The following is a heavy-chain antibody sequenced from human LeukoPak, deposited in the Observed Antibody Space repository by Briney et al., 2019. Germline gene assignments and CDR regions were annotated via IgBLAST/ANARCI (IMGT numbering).Heavy chain of an antibody. CDR3: ARDVGGYCSGGSCSVGY. CDR2: IYDSGST. V-gene: IGHV4-59*01. J-gene: IGHJ4*02. Sequence: PSETLSLTCTVSGGSLKTYSWNWIRQPSGKGLEWIGYIYDSGSTNYNPSLESRVTISVDTSKNQFSLKLTSVTAADTAVYYCARDVGGYCSGGSCSVGYWGQGTLATVSS. D-gene: IGHD2-15*01. CDR1: GGSLKTYS.